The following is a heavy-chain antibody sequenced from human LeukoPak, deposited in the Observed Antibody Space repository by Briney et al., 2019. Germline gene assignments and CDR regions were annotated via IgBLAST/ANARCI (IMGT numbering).Heavy chain of an antibody. V-gene: IGHV3-64*01. D-gene: IGHD6-6*01. Sequence: GGSLRLSCAASGFTFSSYAMHWVRQAPGKGLEYVSAISGNGGSTYYANSVKGRFTISKDNSKNTLYLQMGSLRAEDTAVYYCASMYSSSSGRDYWGQGTLVTVSS. J-gene: IGHJ4*02. CDR3: ASMYSSSSGRDY. CDR2: ISGNGGST. CDR1: GFTFSSYA.